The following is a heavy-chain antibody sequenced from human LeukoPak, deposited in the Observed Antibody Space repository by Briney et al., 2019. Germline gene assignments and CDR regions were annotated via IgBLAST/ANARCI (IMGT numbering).Heavy chain of an antibody. V-gene: IGHV3-15*01. CDR1: GFTFSDAW. Sequence: PGGFLRLSCAASGFTFSDAWMSWVRQAPGKGLEWVGRVKTKTYGGTTDYSAPVKGRFTISRDDSKNTLYLQMNSLKTEDTALYYCTTDRGSGWYWGQGTLVTVSS. CDR3: TTDRGSGWY. CDR2: VKTKTYGGTT. D-gene: IGHD6-19*01. J-gene: IGHJ4*02.